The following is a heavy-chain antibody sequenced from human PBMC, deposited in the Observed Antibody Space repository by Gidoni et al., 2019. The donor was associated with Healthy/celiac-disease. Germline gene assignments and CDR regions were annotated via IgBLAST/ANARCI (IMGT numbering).Heavy chain of an antibody. Sequence: QVQLQESGPGLVKPSETLSLTCTVSGGSVSSGSYYWSWIRQPPGKGLEWIGYIYYSGSTNYNPSLKSRVTISVDTSKNQFSLKLSSVTAADTAVYYCARDPSPYYYDSSGYSNWFDPWGQGTLVTVSS. D-gene: IGHD3-22*01. CDR2: IYYSGST. CDR3: ARDPSPYYYDSSGYSNWFDP. V-gene: IGHV4-61*01. J-gene: IGHJ5*02. CDR1: GGSVSSGSYY.